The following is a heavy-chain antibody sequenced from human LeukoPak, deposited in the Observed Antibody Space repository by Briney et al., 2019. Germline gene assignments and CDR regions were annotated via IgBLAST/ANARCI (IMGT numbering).Heavy chain of an antibody. CDR3: ARTYDSSGYSFDY. CDR2: IYYSGST. D-gene: IGHD3-22*01. CDR1: GGSISSGDYY. Sequence: PSQTLSLTCTVSGGSISSGDYYWSWVRQPPGKGLEWIGYIYYSGSTYYNPSLKSRVTISVDTSKNQFSLKLSSVTAADTAVYYCARTYDSSGYSFDYWGQGTLVTVSS. J-gene: IGHJ4*02. V-gene: IGHV4-30-4*01.